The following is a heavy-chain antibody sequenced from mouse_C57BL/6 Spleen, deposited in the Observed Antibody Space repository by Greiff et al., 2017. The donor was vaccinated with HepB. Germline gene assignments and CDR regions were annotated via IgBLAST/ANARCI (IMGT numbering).Heavy chain of an antibody. V-gene: IGHV1-62-2*01. D-gene: IGHD2-3*01. CDR2: FYPGSGSI. Sequence: QVQLQQSGAELVKPGASVKLSCKASGYTFTEYTIHWVKQRSGQGLEWIGWFYPGSGSIKYNEKFKDKATLTADKSSSTVYMELSRLTSEDSAVYFCARHEDGGWLLPHYYAMDYWGQGTSVTVSS. CDR3: ARHEDGGWLLPHYYAMDY. CDR1: GYTFTEYT. J-gene: IGHJ4*01.